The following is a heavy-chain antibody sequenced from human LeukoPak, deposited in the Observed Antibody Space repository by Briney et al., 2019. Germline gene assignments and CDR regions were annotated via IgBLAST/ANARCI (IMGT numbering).Heavy chain of an antibody. V-gene: IGHV3-53*01. CDR3: ARERTYSGYDELNAFDI. CDR1: GFTVSSNY. J-gene: IGHJ3*02. CDR2: IYSGGST. Sequence: PGGSLRLSCAASGFTVSSNYMSWARQAPGKGLEGFSVIYSGGSTNYADSEKGRFTISRDNSKNTLYLQMNSLRAEDTAVYYCARERTYSGYDELNAFDIWVQGTMVTVSS. D-gene: IGHD5-12*01.